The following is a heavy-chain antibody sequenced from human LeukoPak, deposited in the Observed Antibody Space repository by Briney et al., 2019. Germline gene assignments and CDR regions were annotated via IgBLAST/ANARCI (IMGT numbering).Heavy chain of an antibody. CDR1: GYTLTELS. CDR2: FDPEDDEI. CDR3: ASGGDGYKNWFDP. Sequence: ASVKVSCKVSGYTLTELSMHWVRQAPGKGLEWMGGFDPEDDEIIYAQKFQGRVTMTEDTSTDTAYMELSSLRSEDTAVYYCASGGDGYKNWFDPWGQGTLVTVSS. V-gene: IGHV1-24*01. J-gene: IGHJ5*02. D-gene: IGHD5-24*01.